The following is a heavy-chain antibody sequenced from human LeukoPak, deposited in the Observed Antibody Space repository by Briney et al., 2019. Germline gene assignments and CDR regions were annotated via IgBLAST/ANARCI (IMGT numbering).Heavy chain of an antibody. J-gene: IGHJ4*02. V-gene: IGHV3-21*04. CDR2: ISSSSSYI. CDR1: GFTFSSYS. CDR3: AKDGYYDSSGCGGFDY. Sequence: GGSLRLSCAASGFTFSSYSMNWVRQAPGKGLEWVSSISSSSSYIYYADSVKGRFTISRDNSKNTLYLQMNSLRAEDTAVYYCAKDGYYDSSGCGGFDYWGQGTLVTVSS. D-gene: IGHD3-22*01.